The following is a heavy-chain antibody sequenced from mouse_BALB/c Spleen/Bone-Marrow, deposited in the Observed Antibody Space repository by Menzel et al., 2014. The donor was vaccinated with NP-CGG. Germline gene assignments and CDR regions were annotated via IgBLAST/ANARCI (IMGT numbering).Heavy chain of an antibody. D-gene: IGHD2-4*01. J-gene: IGHJ2*01. CDR3: AMITTY. CDR2: IDPENGNT. V-gene: IGHV14-1*02. Sequence: VQLQQSGAELVRPGALVKLSCKASGFNINDYYMHWVKQRPEQGLEWIGWIDPENGNTIYDPKFQGKASITADTSSNTAYLQLSSLTSEDTAVYYCAMITTYWGQGTTLTVSS. CDR1: GFNINDYY.